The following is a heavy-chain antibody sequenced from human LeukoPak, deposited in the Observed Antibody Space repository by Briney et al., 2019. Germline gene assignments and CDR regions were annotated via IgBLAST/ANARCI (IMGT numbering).Heavy chain of an antibody. J-gene: IGHJ6*03. CDR3: ARDLGSTSYMDV. CDR2: IIPIFGTA. V-gene: IGHV1-69*05. Sequence: SVKVSFKASGGTFSSYAISWVRQAPGQGLEWMGGIIPIFGTANYAQKFQGRVTMTRDTSISTAYMELSRLRSDDTAVYYCARDLGSTSYMDVWGKGTTVTISS. CDR1: GGTFSSYA. D-gene: IGHD2-2*01.